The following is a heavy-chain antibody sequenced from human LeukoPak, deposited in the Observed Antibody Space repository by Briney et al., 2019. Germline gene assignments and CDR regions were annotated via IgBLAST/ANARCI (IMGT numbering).Heavy chain of an antibody. CDR3: ARGRGTTVVTD. D-gene: IGHD4-23*01. V-gene: IGHV4-34*01. CDR2: INHSGST. Sequence: SSETLSLTCTVSGGSISSYYWSWIRQPPGKGLEWIGEINHSGSTNYNPSLKSRVTISVDTSKNQFSLKLSSVTAADTAVYYCARGRGTTVVTDWGQGTLVTVSS. J-gene: IGHJ4*02. CDR1: GGSISSYY.